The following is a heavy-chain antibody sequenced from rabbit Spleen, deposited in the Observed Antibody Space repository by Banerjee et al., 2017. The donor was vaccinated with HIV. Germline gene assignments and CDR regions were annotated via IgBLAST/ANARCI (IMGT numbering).Heavy chain of an antibody. V-gene: IGHV1S45*01. CDR2: IYDDSDATT. J-gene: IGHJ6*01. Sequence: QEQLVESGGGLVQPGGSLKLSCKASGFDFGTYYMSWVRQAPGKGLEWIACIYDDSDATTWYANWAKGRFIMSRTSSTKVTLQMTSLTAADTATYFCARDTGSSFSSYGMDLWGQGTLVTVS. CDR3: ARDTGSSFSSYGMDL. D-gene: IGHD8-1*01. CDR1: GFDFGTYY.